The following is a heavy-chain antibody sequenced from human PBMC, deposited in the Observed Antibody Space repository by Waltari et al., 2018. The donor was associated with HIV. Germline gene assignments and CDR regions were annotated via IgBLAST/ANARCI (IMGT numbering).Heavy chain of an antibody. CDR2: IYYSGGP. CDR1: GGSINSNSYY. V-gene: IGHV4-39*01. J-gene: IGHJ4*02. CDR3: ARHRGYSSSWYPDFFDY. Sequence: QLQLQESGPGLVKPSETLSLTCIVSGGSINSNSYYWGWIRQPPGKGLEWIGSIYYSGGPNSNPPLKSRFTRSVDRSKNQFALKLSFVTAADTAVYYCARHRGYSSSWYPDFFDYWGQGTLVTVSS. D-gene: IGHD6-13*01.